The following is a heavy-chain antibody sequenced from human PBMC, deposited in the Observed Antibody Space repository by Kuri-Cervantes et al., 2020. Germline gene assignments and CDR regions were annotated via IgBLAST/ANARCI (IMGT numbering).Heavy chain of an antibody. J-gene: IGHJ3*02. CDR2: MNPNSGNT. Sequence: ASVKVSCKASGGTFSSYAISWVRQATGQGLEWMGWMNPNSGNTGYAQKFQGRVTMTRNTSISTAYMELSSLRSEDTAVYYCARRGDYYDILTGFSDAFDIWGQGTMVTVSS. CDR3: ARRGDYYDILTGFSDAFDI. V-gene: IGHV1-8*02. CDR1: GGTFSSYA. D-gene: IGHD3-9*01.